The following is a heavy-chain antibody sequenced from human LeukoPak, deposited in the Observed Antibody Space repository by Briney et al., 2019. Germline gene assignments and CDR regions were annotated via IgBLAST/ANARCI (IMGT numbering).Heavy chain of an antibody. Sequence: GRSLRLSCAASGFTFSSYGIHWVRQAPGKGLEWVAVISYDGSDKYYADSVKGRFTISRDNSKNSLYLQMNSLRAEDTAVYYCAKDGHLGYCSSTSCYAPDYWGQGTLVTVSS. D-gene: IGHD2-2*01. CDR3: AKDGHLGYCSSTSCYAPDY. V-gene: IGHV3-30*18. CDR2: ISYDGSDK. CDR1: GFTFSSYG. J-gene: IGHJ4*02.